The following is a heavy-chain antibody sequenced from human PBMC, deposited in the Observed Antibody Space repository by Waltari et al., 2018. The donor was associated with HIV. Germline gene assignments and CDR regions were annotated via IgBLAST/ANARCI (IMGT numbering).Heavy chain of an antibody. J-gene: IGHJ6*02. V-gene: IGHV4-59*01. Sequence: QVQLQESGPGLVKPSETLSLTCTVSGGSISSYYWSWLRQPPGKGLEWIGYIYYSGSTNYNPSLKSRVTISVDTSKNQFSLKLSSVTAADTAVYYCARGPHSYYGMDVWGQGTTVTVSS. CDR3: ARGPHSYYGMDV. CDR2: IYYSGST. CDR1: GGSISSYY.